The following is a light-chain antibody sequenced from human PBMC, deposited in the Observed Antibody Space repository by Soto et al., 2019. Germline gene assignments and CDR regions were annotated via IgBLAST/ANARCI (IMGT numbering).Light chain of an antibody. J-gene: IGKJ1*01. Sequence: IQLTQSPSSLSSSVLDRFTITCRASQGISSHLAWYQQKPGKAPKLLMYEASTLQSGVPSRFSGSRSGTDFTLAIRSLQPDDFATYYCQHYNSYSEAFGQGTKV. CDR3: QHYNSYSEA. CDR1: QGISSH. CDR2: EAS. V-gene: IGKV1-9*01.